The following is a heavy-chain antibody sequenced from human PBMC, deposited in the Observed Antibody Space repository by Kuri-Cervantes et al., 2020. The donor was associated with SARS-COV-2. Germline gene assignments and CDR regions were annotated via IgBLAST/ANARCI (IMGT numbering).Heavy chain of an antibody. J-gene: IGHJ3*02. CDR2: IRYDGSNK. CDR1: GFTFGDYA. D-gene: IGHD2-2*01. CDR3: AKVWEDIVVVPAFDI. Sequence: GGSLRLSCTASGFTFGDYAMSWVRQAPGKGLEWVAFIRYDGSNKYYADSVKGRFTISRDNSKNTLYLQTNSLRAEDTAVYYCAKVWEDIVVVPAFDIWGQGTMVTVSS. V-gene: IGHV3-30*02.